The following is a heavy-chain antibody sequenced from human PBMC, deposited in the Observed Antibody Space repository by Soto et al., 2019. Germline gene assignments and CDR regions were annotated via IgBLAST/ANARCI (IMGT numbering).Heavy chain of an antibody. J-gene: IGHJ6*02. CDR2: ISYIGST. CDR3: ARMEFEGEANYLFYGLDV. CDR1: GGSISSKSCY. V-gene: IGHV4-31*03. Sequence: SETLSLTCTVSGGSISSKSCYWSWIRHHPGNGLEWIGHISYIGSTYYNPSLRSRVRISVDTSKNEFSLKLTSMTTADTAVYYCARMEFEGEANYLFYGLDVWGQGTPVTVYS. D-gene: IGHD1-1*01.